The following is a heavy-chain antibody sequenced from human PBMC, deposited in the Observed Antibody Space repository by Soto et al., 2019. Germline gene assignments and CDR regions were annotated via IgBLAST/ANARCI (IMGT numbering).Heavy chain of an antibody. D-gene: IGHD3-22*01. J-gene: IGHJ4*02. V-gene: IGHV3-33*01. Sequence: GGSLRLSCAASGFTFSSYGMHWVRQAPGKGLEWVAVIWYDGSNKYYADSVKGRFTISRDNSKNTLYLQMNSLRAEDTAVYYCARGGSSGYYRSPGGYWGQGTLVTVSS. CDR3: ARGGSSGYYRSPGGY. CDR2: IWYDGSNK. CDR1: GFTFSSYG.